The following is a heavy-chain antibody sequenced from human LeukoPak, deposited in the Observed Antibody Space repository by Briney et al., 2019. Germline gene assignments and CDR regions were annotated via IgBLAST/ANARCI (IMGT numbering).Heavy chain of an antibody. J-gene: IGHJ5*02. V-gene: IGHV1-2*02. Sequence: ASVKVSCKASGYTFTGYYMHWVRQAPGQGLEWMGWINPNSGGTNYAQKFQGGVTMTRDTSISTAYMELSRLRSDDTAVYYCARDLYCSSTSCLNWFDPWGQGTLVTVSS. D-gene: IGHD2-2*01. CDR2: INPNSGGT. CDR3: ARDLYCSSTSCLNWFDP. CDR1: GYTFTGYY.